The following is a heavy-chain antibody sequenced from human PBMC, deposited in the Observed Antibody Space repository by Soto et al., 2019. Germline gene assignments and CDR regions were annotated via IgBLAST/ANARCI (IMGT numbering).Heavy chain of an antibody. D-gene: IGHD6-19*01. CDR1: GGSISSGDFS. CDR3: MKYKSGWEY. CDR2: IYYGGST. V-gene: IGHV4-30-2*03. J-gene: IGHJ4*02. Sequence: PSETLSLTCAVSGGSISSGDFSWNWIRQPPGKGLEYIGYIYYGGSTYYSPSLQSRVTMSADTSNNQFSLRLSSVTAADTAVFHCMKYKSGWEYWGQGTVVTVYS.